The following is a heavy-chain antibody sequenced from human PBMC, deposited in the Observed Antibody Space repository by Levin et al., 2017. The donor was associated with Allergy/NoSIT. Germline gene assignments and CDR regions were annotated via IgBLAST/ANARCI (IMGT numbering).Heavy chain of an antibody. D-gene: IGHD3-16*02. V-gene: IGHV1-2*06. Sequence: GESLKISCKASGYTFTGYYMHWVRQAPGQGLEWMGRINPNSGGTNYAQKFQGRVTMTRDTSISTAYMELSRLRSDDTAVYYCARDRRYDYVWGSYRSMDVWGQGTTVTVSS. CDR3: ARDRRYDYVWGSYRSMDV. J-gene: IGHJ6*02. CDR2: INPNSGGT. CDR1: GYTFTGYY.